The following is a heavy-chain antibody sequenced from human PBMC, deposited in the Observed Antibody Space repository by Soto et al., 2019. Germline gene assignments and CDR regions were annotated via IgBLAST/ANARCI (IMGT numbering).Heavy chain of an antibody. CDR1: GFTFSSYS. D-gene: IGHD2-21*02. V-gene: IGHV3-21*01. CDR2: ISSSSSYI. Sequence: GGSLRLSCAASGFTFSSYSMNWVRQAPGKGLEWVSSISSSSSYIYYADSVKGRFTISRDNAKNSLYLQMNSLRAEDTAVYYCARDGHGGNSAFDIWGQGTMVTVSS. CDR3: ARDGHGGNSAFDI. J-gene: IGHJ3*02.